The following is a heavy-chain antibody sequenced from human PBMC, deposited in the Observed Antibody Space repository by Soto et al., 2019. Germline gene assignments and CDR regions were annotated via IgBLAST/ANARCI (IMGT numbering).Heavy chain of an antibody. J-gene: IGHJ5*02. D-gene: IGHD3-10*01. CDR2: IYYSGST. CDR1: GGSISSGGYY. CDR3: ARQTGVTMVRGVLNWFDP. V-gene: IGHV4-31*03. Sequence: PSETLSLTCTVSGGSISSGGYYWSWIRQHPGKGLEWIGYIYYSGSTYYNPSLKSRVTISVDTSKNQFSLKLSSVTAADTAVYYCARQTGVTMVRGVLNWFDPWGQGTLVTVSS.